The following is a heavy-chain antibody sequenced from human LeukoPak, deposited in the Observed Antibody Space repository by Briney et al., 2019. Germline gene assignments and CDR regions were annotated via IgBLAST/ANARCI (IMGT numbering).Heavy chain of an antibody. D-gene: IGHD3-22*01. J-gene: IGHJ4*02. CDR1: GFTFSSYA. V-gene: IGHV3-23*01. CDR2: ISGSGGST. Sequence: GGSLRLSCAASGFTFSSYAMSWVRQAPGKGLEWVSAISGSGGSTYYADSVKGRFTISRDNAKNSLYLQMNSLRAEDTAVYYCAREGYYDSSGYFYWGQGTLVTVSS. CDR3: AREGYYDSSGYFY.